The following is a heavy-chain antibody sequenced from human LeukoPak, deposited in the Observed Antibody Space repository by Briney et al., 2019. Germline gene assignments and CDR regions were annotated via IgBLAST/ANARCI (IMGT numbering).Heavy chain of an antibody. V-gene: IGHV7-4-1*02. J-gene: IGHJ4*02. CDR2: INTNTGNP. CDR3: ARDARLLWFGELSGTEFDY. CDR1: GYTFTSYA. D-gene: IGHD3-10*01. Sequence: ASVKVSCKASGYTFTSYAMNWVRQAPGQGLEWMGWINTNTGNPTYAQGFTGRFVFSLDTSVSTAYLQISSLKAEDTAVYYCARDARLLWFGELSGTEFDYWGQGTLVTVSS.